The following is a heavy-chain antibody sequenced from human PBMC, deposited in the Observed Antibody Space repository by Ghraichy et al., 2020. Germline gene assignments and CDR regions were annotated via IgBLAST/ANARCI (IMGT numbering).Heavy chain of an antibody. Sequence: GSLRLSCTVSGGSISGYYWGWIRQPPGKGLEWIGYIYNSEYTNYNPSLKSRVTISGDTSKNQFSLKLSSVTAADTAVYYCARDRRWGGYYMDVWGKGTTVTVSS. V-gene: IGHV4-59*01. D-gene: IGHD3-16*01. CDR1: GGSISGYY. CDR3: ARDRRWGGYYMDV. J-gene: IGHJ6*03. CDR2: IYNSEYT.